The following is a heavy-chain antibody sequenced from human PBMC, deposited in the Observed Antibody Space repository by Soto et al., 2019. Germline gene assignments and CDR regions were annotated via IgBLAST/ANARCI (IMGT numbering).Heavy chain of an antibody. D-gene: IGHD2-15*01. CDR3: VRTSLVVAAATREAY. J-gene: IGHJ4*02. CDR1: EFTYSGYW. CDR2: INSDGSST. Sequence: HPGGSLRHSCAASEFTYSGYWMHWVRQAPGKGLVWVSRINSDGSSTSYADSVKGRFTISRDNAKNTLYLQMNSLRAEDTAVYYCVRTSLVVAAATREAYWGQGTLVTVSS. V-gene: IGHV3-74*01.